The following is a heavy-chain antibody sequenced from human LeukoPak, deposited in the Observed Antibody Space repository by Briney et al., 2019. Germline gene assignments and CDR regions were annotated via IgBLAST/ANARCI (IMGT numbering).Heavy chain of an antibody. CDR2: IIPIFGTA. V-gene: IGHV1-69*05. Sequence: ASVKVFCKASGGTFSSYAISWVRQAPGQGLEWMGRIIPIFGTANYAQKFQGRVTITTDESTSTAYMELSSLRSEDTAVYYCARDFHELYYYDSSGYYYSYFDYWGQGTLVTVSS. CDR3: ARDFHELYYYDSSGYYYSYFDY. CDR1: GGTFSSYA. J-gene: IGHJ4*02. D-gene: IGHD3-22*01.